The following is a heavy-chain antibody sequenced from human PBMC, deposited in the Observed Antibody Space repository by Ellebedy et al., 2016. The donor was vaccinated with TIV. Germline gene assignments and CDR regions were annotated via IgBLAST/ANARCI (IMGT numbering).Heavy chain of an antibody. CDR3: ARDYQNGMDV. CDR2: IWHDGSHT. J-gene: IGHJ6*02. CDR1: GFNFRGSA. Sequence: GGSLRLXXATSGFNFRGSAIHWVRQAPGKGLEWVAVIWHDGSHTYHADTLRGRFTISRDTSTNTVYLQMNNLRAEDTALYFCARDYQNGMDVWGQGTTVTVSS. D-gene: IGHD2-2*01. V-gene: IGHV3-33*08.